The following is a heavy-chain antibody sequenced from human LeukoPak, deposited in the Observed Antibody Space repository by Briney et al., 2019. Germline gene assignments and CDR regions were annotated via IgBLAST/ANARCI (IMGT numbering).Heavy chain of an antibody. CDR2: ISISGGT. D-gene: IGHD1-26*01. CDR3: ARGSGGNSNFDY. J-gene: IGHJ4*02. V-gene: IGHV4-61*02. Sequence: SQTLSLTXTVSGGSISSGTNFWTWIRQPAGKGLEWIGRISISGGTIYNPSLRGRVTISVDTSKNQFSLSLSSVTAADTAVYYCARGSGGNSNFDYWGQGTLVTVSS. CDR1: GGSISSGTNF.